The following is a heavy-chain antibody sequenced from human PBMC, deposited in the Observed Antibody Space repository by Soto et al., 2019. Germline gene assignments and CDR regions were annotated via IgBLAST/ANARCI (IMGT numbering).Heavy chain of an antibody. CDR3: ARLKDFDSRGSWFDP. Sequence: ASVKVSCKASGYIFTRYAMHWVRQAPGQRLEWMGWINAGYGHTKYSQNFQGRVTITRDTSANTVYMELNSLRSEDTAVYYCARLKDFDSRGSWFDPWGQGTLVTVAS. V-gene: IGHV1-3*01. J-gene: IGHJ5*02. CDR1: GYIFTRYA. D-gene: IGHD2-15*01. CDR2: INAGYGHT.